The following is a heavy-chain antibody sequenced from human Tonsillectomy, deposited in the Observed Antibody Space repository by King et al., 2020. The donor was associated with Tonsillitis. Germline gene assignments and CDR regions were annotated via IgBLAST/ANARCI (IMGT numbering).Heavy chain of an antibody. CDR2: IGTAGDT. CDR1: GFTFRSYD. V-gene: IGHV3-13*01. Sequence: VQLVESGGGLVQPGGSLRLSCAASGFTFRSYDMHWVRQATGKGLEWVSAIGTAGDTSYPGSVKGRFTNSRENAKNSLCLQMNSLRAEDTAVYYCARVSYGSGSYDYWGQGTLVTVSS. J-gene: IGHJ4*02. D-gene: IGHD3-10*01. CDR3: ARVSYGSGSYDY.